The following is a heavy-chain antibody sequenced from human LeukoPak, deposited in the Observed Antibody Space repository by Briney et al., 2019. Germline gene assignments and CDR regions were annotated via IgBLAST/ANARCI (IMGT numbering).Heavy chain of an antibody. V-gene: IGHV4-39*01. CDR3: ARLSITGTTH. J-gene: IGHJ4*02. Sequence: PSETLSLTCTVSGGSISSSSYYWGWIRQPPGTGLEWIGSIYYSGSTYYNPSLKSRVTISVDTSKNQFSLKLSSVTAADTAVYYCARLSITGTTHWGQGTLVTVSS. CDR2: IYYSGST. D-gene: IGHD1-20*01. CDR1: GGSISSSSYY.